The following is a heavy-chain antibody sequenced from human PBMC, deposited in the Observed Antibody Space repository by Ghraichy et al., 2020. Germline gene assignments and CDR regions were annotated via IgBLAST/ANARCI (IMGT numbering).Heavy chain of an antibody. D-gene: IGHD1-26*01. V-gene: IGHV3-23*01. CDR1: GFTFSSYA. CDR3: AKGDSGSYQYYFDY. CDR2: ISGSGGST. Sequence: GGSLRLSCAASGFTFSSYAMSWVRQAPGKGLEWVSAISGSGGSTYYADSVKGRFTFSRDNSKNTLYLQMNSLRAEDTAVYYCAKGDSGSYQYYFDYWGQGTLVTVSS. J-gene: IGHJ4*02.